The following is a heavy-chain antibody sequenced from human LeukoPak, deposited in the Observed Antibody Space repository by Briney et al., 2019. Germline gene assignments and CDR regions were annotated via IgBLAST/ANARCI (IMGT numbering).Heavy chain of an antibody. CDR2: IYHSGST. CDR1: GGSFSGYY. Sequence: SETLSLTCAVYGGSFSGYYWSWIRQPPGKGLEWIGYIYHSGSTNYNPSLKSRVTISVDTSQNQFSLKLSSVTAADTAVYYCARGPRIYYEGPFDYWGQGTLVTVSS. V-gene: IGHV4-34*01. CDR3: ARGPRIYYEGPFDY. D-gene: IGHD3-22*01. J-gene: IGHJ4*02.